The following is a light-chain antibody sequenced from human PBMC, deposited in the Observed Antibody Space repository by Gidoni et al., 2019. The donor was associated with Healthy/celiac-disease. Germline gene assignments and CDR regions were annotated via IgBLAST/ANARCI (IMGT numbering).Light chain of an antibody. J-gene: IGKJ4*01. CDR2: AAS. CDR1: QSISSF. V-gene: IGKV1-39*01. Sequence: DIQMTQSPSSLSASVGDRVTITCRASQSISSFLNWYQQKPGKAPKLLIYAASSLQSGVPSRFSVSGYGTEFTLTISSLQPEDFATYYCQQRYSTLLTFGGGTKVEIK. CDR3: QQRYSTLLT.